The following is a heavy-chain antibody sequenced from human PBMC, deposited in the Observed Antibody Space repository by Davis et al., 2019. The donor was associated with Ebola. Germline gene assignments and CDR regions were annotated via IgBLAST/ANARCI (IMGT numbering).Heavy chain of an antibody. V-gene: IGHV3-30*18. D-gene: IGHD3-10*01. CDR2: VSYDGSNE. Sequence: GESLKISCAGSGFSFSSYGIHWVRQAPGKGLEWVAVVSYDGSNEYHADSVKGRFTISRDNSKNTLYLQMNSLRAEDTAVYYCAKDLMLWFGEAGRMDVWGKGTTVTVSS. CDR3: AKDLMLWFGEAGRMDV. J-gene: IGHJ6*04. CDR1: GFSFSSYG.